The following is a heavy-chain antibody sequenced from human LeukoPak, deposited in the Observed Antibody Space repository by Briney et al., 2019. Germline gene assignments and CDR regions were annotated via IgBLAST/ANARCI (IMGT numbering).Heavy chain of an antibody. CDR1: GYTFTSYG. Sequence: ASVKVSCKASGYTFTSYGISWVRQAPGQGLEWMGWISAYNGNINYAQKLQGRVTMTTDTSTSTAYMELRSLRSDDTAVYYCARGKDYYDSSGYYFDYWGQGTLATVSS. D-gene: IGHD3-22*01. CDR3: ARGKDYYDSSGYYFDY. J-gene: IGHJ4*02. CDR2: ISAYNGNI. V-gene: IGHV1-18*01.